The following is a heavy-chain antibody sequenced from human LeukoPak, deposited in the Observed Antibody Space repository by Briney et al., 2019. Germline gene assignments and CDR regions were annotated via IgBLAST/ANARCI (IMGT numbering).Heavy chain of an antibody. D-gene: IGHD6-19*01. J-gene: IGHJ5*02. V-gene: IGHV4-38-2*02. CDR2: IYHSGST. CDR1: GYSISSGYY. CDR3: ARALRFGNSSGPRGLRFDP. Sequence: PSETLSLTCTVSGYSISSGYYWGWIRQPPGKGLEWIGSIYHSGSTYYNPSLKSRVTISIDTSRNQFSLKLSSVTAADTAVYYCARALRFGNSSGPRGLRFDPWGQGTLVTVSS.